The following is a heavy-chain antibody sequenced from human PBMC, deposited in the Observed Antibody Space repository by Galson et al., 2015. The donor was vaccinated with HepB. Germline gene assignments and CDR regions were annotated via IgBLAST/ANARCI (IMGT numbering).Heavy chain of an antibody. CDR1: GFSFDNFG. D-gene: IGHD6-13*01. Sequence: SLRLSCAASGFSFDNFGMHWVRQAPGKGLEWVSGINWNSGVVGYADSVKGRFTISRDNAKKSLSLQMNSLRAEDTALYYCAKGNLGGSSSWYGPPFDYWGQGTLVTVSS. V-gene: IGHV3-9*01. J-gene: IGHJ4*02. CDR3: AKGNLGGSSSWYGPPFDY. CDR2: INWNSGVV.